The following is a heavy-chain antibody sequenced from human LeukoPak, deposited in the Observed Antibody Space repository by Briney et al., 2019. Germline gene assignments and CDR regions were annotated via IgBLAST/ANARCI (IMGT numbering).Heavy chain of an antibody. CDR2: INPSGGST. CDR1: GYTFTSYA. J-gene: IGHJ5*02. Sequence: ASVKVSCKASGYTFTSYAMHWVRQAPGQGLEWMGIINPSGGSTSYAQKFQGRVTMTRDTSTSTVYMELSSLRSEDTAVYYCARDVPYYDFWSGYYTQKPNWFDPWGQGTLVTVSS. CDR3: ARDVPYYDFWSGYYTQKPNWFDP. D-gene: IGHD3-3*01. V-gene: IGHV1-46*01.